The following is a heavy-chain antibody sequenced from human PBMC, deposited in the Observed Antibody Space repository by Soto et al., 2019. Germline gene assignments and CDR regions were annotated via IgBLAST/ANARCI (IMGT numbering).Heavy chain of an antibody. CDR1: GCSISSSSYY. Sequence: SDTLSLTCTVSGCSISSSSYYWGWIRQPPGKGLEWIGSIYYSGSTYYNPSLKSRVTISVDTSKNQFSLKLSSVTAADTAVYYCARLYYDFWSGYGMDVWGQGTTVT. J-gene: IGHJ6*02. CDR2: IYYSGST. CDR3: ARLYYDFWSGYGMDV. D-gene: IGHD3-3*01. V-gene: IGHV4-39*01.